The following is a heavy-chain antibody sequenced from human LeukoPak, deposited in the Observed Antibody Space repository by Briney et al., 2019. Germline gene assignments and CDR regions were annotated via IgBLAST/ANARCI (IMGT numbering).Heavy chain of an antibody. J-gene: IGHJ5*02. CDR3: ARGRNYDILTGYRPYNWFDP. D-gene: IGHD3-9*01. CDR1: GGSISSYY. Sequence: SETLSLTCTVSGGSISSYYWSWLRQPPGKGLEWIGHIYYSGSTNYNPSLKSRVTISVDTSKNQFSLKLSSVTAADTAVYYCARGRNYDILTGYRPYNWFDPWGQGTLVTVSS. V-gene: IGHV4-59*12. CDR2: IYYSGST.